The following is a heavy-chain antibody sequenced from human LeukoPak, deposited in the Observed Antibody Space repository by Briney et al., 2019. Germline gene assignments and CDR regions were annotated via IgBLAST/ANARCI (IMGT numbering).Heavy chain of an antibody. CDR3: ARAHNWKYGTFDY. V-gene: IGHV3-21*01. CDR1: GFTFSSYA. D-gene: IGHD1-7*01. CDR2: ISSSSSYI. J-gene: IGHJ4*02. Sequence: KSGGSLRLSCAASGFTFSSYAMSWVRQAPGKGLEWVSCISSSSSYIYYADSVKGRFTISRDNAKNSLYLQMNSLRVEDTAVYYCARAHNWKYGTFDYWGQGTLVTVSS.